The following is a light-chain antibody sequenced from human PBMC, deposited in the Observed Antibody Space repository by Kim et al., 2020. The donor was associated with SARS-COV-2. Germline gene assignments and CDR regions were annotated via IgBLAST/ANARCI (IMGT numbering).Light chain of an antibody. Sequence: EIVMTQSPATLSVSPGERATLSCRASQSVSSNLAWYQQKPGQAPRLLIYGESTRATGIPARFSGSGSGTEFTLTISSLQSEDFAVYYCQQYNNWAPYTFGQGTKLEI. J-gene: IGKJ2*01. V-gene: IGKV3-15*01. CDR1: QSVSSN. CDR3: QQYNNWAPYT. CDR2: GES.